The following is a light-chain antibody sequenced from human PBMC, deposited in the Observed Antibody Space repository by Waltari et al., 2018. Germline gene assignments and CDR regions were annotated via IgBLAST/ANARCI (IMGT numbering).Light chain of an antibody. V-gene: IGKV1-17*01. CDR3: LQHNSYPLT. Sequence: DIQMTQSPSSLSASVGDTVTITCRASQGINSSLNWFQQKPGKAPKLLIYGATNLESGVPSRFSGSGSGTEFTLTISSLQPEDFAVYYCLQHNSYPLTFGGGTEVEIK. CDR2: GAT. J-gene: IGKJ4*01. CDR1: QGINSS.